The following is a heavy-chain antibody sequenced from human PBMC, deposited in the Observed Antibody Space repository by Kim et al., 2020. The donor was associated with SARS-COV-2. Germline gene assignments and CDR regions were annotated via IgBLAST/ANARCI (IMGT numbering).Heavy chain of an antibody. Sequence: NYAPRFQGRVTITADESTSTAYMELSSLRSEDTAVYYCAREIAAAAPFDYWGQGTLVTVSS. CDR3: AREIAAAAPFDY. J-gene: IGHJ4*02. V-gene: IGHV1-69*01. D-gene: IGHD6-13*01.